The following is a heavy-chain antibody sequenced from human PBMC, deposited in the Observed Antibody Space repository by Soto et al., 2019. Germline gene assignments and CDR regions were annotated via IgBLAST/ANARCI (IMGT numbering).Heavy chain of an antibody. CDR1: AHPVSHDG. D-gene: IGHD2-2*01. CDR2: INPGGGRT. Sequence: AAGNVSSKSSAHPVSHDGMTGVGHAPGQGLQWMGIINPGGGRTAYAQKFQGRVTLTRDMSTSTVYMELTSLTYDDTAVYYCARDVSGPGAPYVMDVWGQVTTVPVSS. J-gene: IGHJ6*02. V-gene: IGHV1-46*01. CDR3: ARDVSGPGAPYVMDV.